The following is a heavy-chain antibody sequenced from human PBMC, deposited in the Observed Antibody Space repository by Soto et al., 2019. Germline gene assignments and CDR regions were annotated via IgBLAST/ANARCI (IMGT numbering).Heavy chain of an antibody. CDR3: AKDDSSGYYGYFDY. CDR1: GFTYSSYG. CDR2: ISYDGSNK. Sequence: ALRLSCAPSGFTYSSYGMHWVRQAPGKGLEWVAVISYDGSNKYYADSVKGRFTISRDNSKNTLYLQMNSLRAEDTAVYYCAKDDSSGYYGYFDYWGQGALVTVSS. V-gene: IGHV3-30*18. D-gene: IGHD3-22*01. J-gene: IGHJ4*02.